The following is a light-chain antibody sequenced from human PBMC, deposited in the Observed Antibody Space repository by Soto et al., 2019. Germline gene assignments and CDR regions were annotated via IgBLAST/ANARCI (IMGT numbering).Light chain of an antibody. CDR1: QSISSH. CDR2: AAS. J-gene: IGKJ1*01. Sequence: DLQMTQSPSSLSASVGDRVSITCRASQSISSHLNWYQQRPGKAPKLLIYAASSLQSWVPSRFSGSGSGTDFTLTISSLQPEDFATYYCQQGYSSSWTFGQGTKVEIK. CDR3: QQGYSSSWT. V-gene: IGKV1-39*01.